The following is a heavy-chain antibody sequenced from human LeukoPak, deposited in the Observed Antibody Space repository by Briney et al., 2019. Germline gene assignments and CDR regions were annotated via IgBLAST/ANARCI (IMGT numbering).Heavy chain of an antibody. Sequence: GGSLRLSCAASGFTFSSYSMNLVRQAPGKGLEWVSSISSSSSYIYYADSVKSRFTISRDNAKNSLYLQMNSLRAEDTAVYYCARAAGSIDYWGQGTLVTVSS. CDR2: ISSSSSYI. J-gene: IGHJ4*02. V-gene: IGHV3-21*01. CDR3: ARAAGSIDY. CDR1: GFTFSSYS.